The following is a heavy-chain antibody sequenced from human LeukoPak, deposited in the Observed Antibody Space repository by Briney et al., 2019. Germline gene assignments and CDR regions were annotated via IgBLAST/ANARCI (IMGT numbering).Heavy chain of an antibody. CDR3: AREVSNWFDP. V-gene: IGHV4-30-2*01. Sequence: SETLSLTCTVSGGSISSGGYSWSWIRQPPGKGLEWIGYIYHSGSTYYNPSLKSRVTISVDRSKNQFSLKLSSVTAADTAVYYCAREVSNWFDPWGQGTLVTVSS. CDR2: IYHSGST. CDR1: GGSISSGGYS. J-gene: IGHJ5*02. D-gene: IGHD2/OR15-2a*01.